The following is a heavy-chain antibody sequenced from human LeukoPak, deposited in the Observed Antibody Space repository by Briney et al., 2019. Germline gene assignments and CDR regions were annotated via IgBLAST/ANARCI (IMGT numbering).Heavy chain of an antibody. V-gene: IGHV3-64D*06. Sequence: GGSLRLSCSASGFTFSRYAMHWVRQAPGKGLEYVSAISSNGGSTYCADSVKGRFTISRDNSRNTLHLQMSSLRVEDTAVYYCVKDSSSGSYFDYWGQGTLVTVSS. CDR2: ISSNGGST. CDR3: VKDSSSGSYFDY. J-gene: IGHJ4*02. CDR1: GFTFSRYA. D-gene: IGHD3-10*01.